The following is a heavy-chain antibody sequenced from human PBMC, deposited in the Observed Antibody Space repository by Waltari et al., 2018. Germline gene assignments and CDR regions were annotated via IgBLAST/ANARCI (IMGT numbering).Heavy chain of an antibody. J-gene: IGHJ3*01. CDR2: ILPIVGII. CDR1: GGTHNSYT. Sequence: QVQLVQSGAEVKKPGSSVKVSCKTSGGTHNSYTSNWVQQAPGQGLEWMGRILPIVGIIDYSQKFQGRVTITADKSTFTAYMELGSLRSEDTAVYYCAREVNKVHDGDHGSAFDVWGKGTMVTVSS. D-gene: IGHD4-17*01. V-gene: IGHV1-69*04. CDR3: AREVNKVHDGDHGSAFDV.